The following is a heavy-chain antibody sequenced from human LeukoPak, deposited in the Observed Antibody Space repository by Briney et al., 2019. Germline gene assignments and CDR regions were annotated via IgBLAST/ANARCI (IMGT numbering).Heavy chain of an antibody. CDR3: AAYYYGSFPPTNFDF. CDR1: GFTVSSNY. Sequence: GGSLRLSCAASGFTVSSNYMSWVRQAPGKGLEWVSVIYSGGSTYYADSVKGRFTISRDNSKNTLYLQMNSLRAEDTAVYYCAAYYYGSFPPTNFDFWGQGTLVTVSS. CDR2: IYSGGST. J-gene: IGHJ4*02. V-gene: IGHV3-66*01. D-gene: IGHD3-10*01.